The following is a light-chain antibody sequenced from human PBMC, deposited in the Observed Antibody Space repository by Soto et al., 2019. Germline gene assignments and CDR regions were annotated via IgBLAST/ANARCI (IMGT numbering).Light chain of an antibody. CDR3: SSYAGSDILV. V-gene: IGLV2-11*01. CDR2: DVT. J-gene: IGLJ3*02. Sequence: QSALTQPRSVSGSPGQSVTISCTGTSSDVGAYNYVSWYQHRPGRAPKLLIFDVTKRPSGVPGRFSGSKSVTTASLTISGLQTEDEADYYCSSYAGSDILVFGGGTKVTVL. CDR1: SSDVGAYNY.